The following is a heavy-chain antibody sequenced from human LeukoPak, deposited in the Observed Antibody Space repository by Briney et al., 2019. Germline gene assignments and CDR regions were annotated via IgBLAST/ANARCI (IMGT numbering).Heavy chain of an antibody. J-gene: IGHJ6*03. Sequence: PSETLSLTCAVYGGPFSGYYWSWIRQPPGKGLEWIGEINHSGSTNYNPSLKSRVTISVDTSKNQFSLKLSSVTAADTAVYYCARGYYMDVWGKGTTVTVSS. V-gene: IGHV4-34*01. CDR3: ARGYYMDV. CDR1: GGPFSGYY. CDR2: INHSGST.